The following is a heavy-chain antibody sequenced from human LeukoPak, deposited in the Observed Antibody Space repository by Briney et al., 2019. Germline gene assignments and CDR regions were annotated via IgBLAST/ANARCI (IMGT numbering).Heavy chain of an antibody. V-gene: IGHV5-51*01. CDR2: IYPGDSDT. CDR1: GYSFTSYW. J-gene: IGHJ3*02. Sequence: GESLKISCKGSGYSFTSYWIGWVRQMPGKGLEWMGIIYPGDSDTRYSPSFQGQVTISADKSISTAYLQWSSLKASDTAMYYCARCCSGGSCPSPYAFDIWGQGTMVTVSS. D-gene: IGHD2-15*01. CDR3: ARCCSGGSCPSPYAFDI.